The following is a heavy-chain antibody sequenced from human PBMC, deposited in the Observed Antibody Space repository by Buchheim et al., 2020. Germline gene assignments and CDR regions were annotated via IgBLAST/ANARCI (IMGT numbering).Heavy chain of an antibody. D-gene: IGHD2-15*01. Sequence: EVQLVESGGGLVQPGGSLRLSCAASGFTFSSYSMNWVRQAPGKGLEWVSYISSSSDSIYYADSVEGRFTISRDNAKNSLYLQMNSLRAEDTAVYYCTGGQAAPSDYWGQGAL. J-gene: IGHJ4*02. CDR3: TGGQAAPSDY. CDR2: ISSSSDSI. V-gene: IGHV3-48*01. CDR1: GFTFSSYS.